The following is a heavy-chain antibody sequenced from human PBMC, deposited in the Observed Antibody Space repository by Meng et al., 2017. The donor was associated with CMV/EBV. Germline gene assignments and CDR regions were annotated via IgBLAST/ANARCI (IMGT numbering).Heavy chain of an antibody. D-gene: IGHD5-18*01. V-gene: IGHV3-30*04. Sequence: GESLKISCAASGFTFSSYAMHWVRQAPGKGLEWVAVISYDGSNKYYADSVKGRFTISRDNSKNTLYLQMNSLRAEDTAVYYCARDYRTAMGLTDGMDVWGQGTTVTVSS. J-gene: IGHJ6*02. CDR3: ARDYRTAMGLTDGMDV. CDR1: GFTFSSYA. CDR2: ISYDGSNK.